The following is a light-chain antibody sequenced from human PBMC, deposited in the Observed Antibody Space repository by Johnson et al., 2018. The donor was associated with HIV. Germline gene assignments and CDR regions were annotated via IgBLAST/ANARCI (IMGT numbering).Light chain of an antibody. CDR2: EDN. Sequence: QSALTQPPSVSAAPGQTVTISCSGSSSDMGNYAVSWYQQLPGTAPKLLIYEDNKRPSGIPDRFSGSKSGTSATLGITGLQTGDEADDYCGTLDNSPSAPYVIGPGTKVTVL. CDR3: GTLDNSPSAPYV. J-gene: IGLJ1*01. V-gene: IGLV1-51*02. CDR1: SSDMGNYA.